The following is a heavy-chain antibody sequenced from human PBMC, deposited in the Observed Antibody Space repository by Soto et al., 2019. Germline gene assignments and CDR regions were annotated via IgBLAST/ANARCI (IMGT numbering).Heavy chain of an antibody. V-gene: IGHV3-23*01. D-gene: IGHD2-2*01. CDR3: AKGTSKLDY. J-gene: IGHJ4*02. CDR2: ISASGRSL. CDR1: GFTFSSND. Sequence: PGGSLRRSCAASGFTFSSNDMSWVRQAPGKGLEWASSISASGRSLFYADAVKGRFTISRDNSKNTLYLQMSSLTAEYTAGYYCAKGTSKLDYWGQGTLVTVSS.